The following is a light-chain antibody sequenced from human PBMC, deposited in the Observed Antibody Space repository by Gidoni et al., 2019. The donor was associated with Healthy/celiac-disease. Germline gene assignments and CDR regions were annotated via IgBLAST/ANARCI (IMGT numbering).Light chain of an antibody. CDR2: DVS. Sequence: QSALTQPASVSGSPGQSIPISCTGTSSDVGGYNYVSWYQQHPGKAPKLMIYDVSNRPSGVSNRFSGSKSGNTASLTISGLQAEDEADYYGSSYTSSSTLVFGGGTKLTVL. J-gene: IGLJ2*01. CDR3: SSYTSSSTLV. V-gene: IGLV2-14*03. CDR1: SSDVGGYNY.